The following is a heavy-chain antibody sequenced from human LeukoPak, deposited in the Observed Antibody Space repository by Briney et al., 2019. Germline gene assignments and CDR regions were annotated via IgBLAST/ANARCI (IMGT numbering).Heavy chain of an antibody. D-gene: IGHD1/OR15-1a*01. V-gene: IGHV3-30*18. J-gene: IGHJ4*02. Sequence: HPGGSLRLSCAASGFTFTTFGIHWVRQAPGKGLEWVAAISPDGNIEYYTDSVKGRFTISRDNSKNMIYLQMNSLRGEDSAVYYCAKINNDDDYWGQGTLVTVSS. CDR3: AKINNDDDY. CDR2: ISPDGNIE. CDR1: GFTFTTFG.